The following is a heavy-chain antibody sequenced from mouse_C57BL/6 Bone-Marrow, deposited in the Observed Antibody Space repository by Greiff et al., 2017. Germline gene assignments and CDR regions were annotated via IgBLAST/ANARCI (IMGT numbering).Heavy chain of an antibody. CDR1: GFTFSSYA. D-gene: IGHD1-1*01. CDR2: ISSGGDYI. Sequence: DVHLVESGEGLVKPGGSLKLSCAASGFTFSSYAMSWVRQTPEKRLEWVAYISSGGDYIYYADTVKGRFTISRDNARNTLYLQMSSLNSEDTAMYYCTRDIYGAWFAYWGQGTLVTGSA. J-gene: IGHJ3*01. CDR3: TRDIYGAWFAY. V-gene: IGHV5-9-1*02.